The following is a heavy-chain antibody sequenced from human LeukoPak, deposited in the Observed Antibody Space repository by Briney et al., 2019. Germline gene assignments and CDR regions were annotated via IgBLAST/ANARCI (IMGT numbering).Heavy chain of an antibody. CDR2: ISSSSSTM. J-gene: IGHJ5*02. Sequence: GGSLRLSCAASGFTFSDYYVSWIRQAPGKGLEWVSYISSSSSTMYYADSVKGRFTISRDNAKNSLYLQLNSLRAEDTAVYYCARSLVVGATYPYHWGQGTLVTVSS. V-gene: IGHV3-11*04. CDR3: ARSLVVGATYPYH. D-gene: IGHD1-26*01. CDR1: GFTFSDYY.